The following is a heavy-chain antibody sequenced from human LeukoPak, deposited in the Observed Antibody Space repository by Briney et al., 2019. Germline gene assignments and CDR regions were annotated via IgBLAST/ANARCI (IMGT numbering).Heavy chain of an antibody. D-gene: IGHD3-10*01. CDR2: IRGSGGST. CDR3: AKGALLWFGELNDAFDI. Sequence: PGGSLRLSCAASGFTFSSYAMSWVRQAPGKGLEWVSAIRGSGGSTYYADSVKGRFTISRDNSKNTLYLQMNSLRAEDTAVYYCAKGALLWFGELNDAFDIWGQGTMVTVSS. J-gene: IGHJ3*02. V-gene: IGHV3-23*01. CDR1: GFTFSSYA.